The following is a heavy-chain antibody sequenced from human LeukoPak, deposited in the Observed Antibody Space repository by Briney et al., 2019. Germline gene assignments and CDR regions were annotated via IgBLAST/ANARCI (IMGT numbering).Heavy chain of an antibody. J-gene: IGHJ5*02. D-gene: IGHD4-23*01. Sequence: ASVKVSFTASGYTFTVYYMHWVRQAPGQGLEWMGWINPNSGGTNYAQKFQGRVTMTRDTSISTAYMELSRLRSDDTAVYYCARDKAPGGKRWFDPWGQGTLVIVSS. V-gene: IGHV1-2*02. CDR1: GYTFTVYY. CDR2: INPNSGGT. CDR3: ARDKAPGGKRWFDP.